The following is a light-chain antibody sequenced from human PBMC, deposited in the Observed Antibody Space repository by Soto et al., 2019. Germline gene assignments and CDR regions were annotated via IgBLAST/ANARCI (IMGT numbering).Light chain of an antibody. Sequence: DIRMTQSPSSLSASVGDRVTITCRASQRIGTYLNWYLQKPGKAPQLLIFAATSLQSGVSPRFSGSGSGTDFALTISSLQPEDLATYFCQHTYGVPFTFGPGTKVGIK. CDR3: QHTYGVPFT. CDR2: AAT. CDR1: QRIGTY. V-gene: IGKV1-39*01. J-gene: IGKJ3*01.